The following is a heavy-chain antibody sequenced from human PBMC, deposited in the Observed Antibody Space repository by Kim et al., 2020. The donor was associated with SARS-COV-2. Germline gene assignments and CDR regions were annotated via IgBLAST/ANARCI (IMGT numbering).Heavy chain of an antibody. Sequence: YADSVKGRLTISRDNSKNTLYLRMNSLRAEDTAVYYCAREQYYYDSSAFDYWGQGTLVTVSS. J-gene: IGHJ4*02. CDR3: AREQYYYDSSAFDY. D-gene: IGHD3-22*01. V-gene: IGHV3-33*01.